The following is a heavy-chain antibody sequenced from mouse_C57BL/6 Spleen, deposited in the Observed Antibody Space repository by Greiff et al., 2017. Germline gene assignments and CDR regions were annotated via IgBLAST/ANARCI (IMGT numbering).Heavy chain of an antibody. Sequence: QVQLQQPGAELVKPGASVKMSCKASGYTFTSYWITWVKQRPGQGLEWIGDIYPGSGSTNYNEKFKSKATLTVDTSSSTAYMQLSSLTSEDSAVYYCARSGITTVVAHFDYWGQGTTLTVSS. CDR3: ARSGITTVVAHFDY. CDR1: GYTFTSYW. V-gene: IGHV1-55*01. J-gene: IGHJ2*01. D-gene: IGHD1-1*01. CDR2: IYPGSGST.